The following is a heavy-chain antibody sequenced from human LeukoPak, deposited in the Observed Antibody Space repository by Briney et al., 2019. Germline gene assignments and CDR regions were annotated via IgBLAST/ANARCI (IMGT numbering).Heavy chain of an antibody. D-gene: IGHD3-9*01. V-gene: IGHV1-18*01. CDR2: ISAYNGNT. Sequence: GASVKVSCKASGYTFTSYGISWVRQAPGQGLEWMGWISAYNGNTNYAQKLQGRVTMTTDTSTSTAYMELRSLRSDDTAVYYCARDPVAYYDILTGYYRGGPWFDPWGQGTLVTVSS. J-gene: IGHJ5*02. CDR1: GYTFTSYG. CDR3: ARDPVAYYDILTGYYRGGPWFDP.